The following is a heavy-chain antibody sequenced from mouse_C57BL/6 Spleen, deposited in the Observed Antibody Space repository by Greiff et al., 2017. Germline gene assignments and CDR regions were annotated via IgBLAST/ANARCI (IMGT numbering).Heavy chain of an antibody. V-gene: IGHV1-55*01. CDR1: GYTFTSYW. Sequence: QVQLQQPGAELVKPGASVKMSCKASGYTFTSYWITWVKQRPGQGLEWIGDLYPGSGSTNYNEKFKSKATLTVDTSSSTAYMQLSSLTSEDSSVYYCARETAQATDYFDYWGQGTTLTVSS. CDR2: LYPGSGST. J-gene: IGHJ2*01. D-gene: IGHD3-2*02. CDR3: ARETAQATDYFDY.